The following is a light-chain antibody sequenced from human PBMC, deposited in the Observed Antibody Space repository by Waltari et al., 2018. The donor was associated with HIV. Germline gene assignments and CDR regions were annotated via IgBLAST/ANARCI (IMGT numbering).Light chain of an antibody. V-gene: IGLV2-8*01. CDR2: EVN. J-gene: IGLJ2*01. CDR3: SSYAGSAVV. CDR1: SSDVGAYNY. Sequence: QSALTQPPSASGSRGQSVTISCTGTSSDVGAYNYVSWYQQYPGMAPKLILYEVNKPPSGVPDRFSGSKSGNTASLTVSGLQAEDEADFYCSSYAGSAVVFGGGTKLTVL.